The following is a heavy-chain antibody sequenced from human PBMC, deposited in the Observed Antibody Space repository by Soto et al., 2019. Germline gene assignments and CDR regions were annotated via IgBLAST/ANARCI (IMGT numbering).Heavy chain of an antibody. D-gene: IGHD2-21*02. CDR2: IIPIFGTA. CDR3: ARELVVTAYSSFDY. CDR1: GGTFSSYA. Sequence: GASVKVSCKASGGTFSSYAISWVRQAPGQGLEWMGGIIPIFGTANYAQKFQGRVTITADESTSTAYMELSSLRSEDTAVYYCARELVVTAYSSFDYWGQGTLVTVSS. J-gene: IGHJ4*02. V-gene: IGHV1-69*13.